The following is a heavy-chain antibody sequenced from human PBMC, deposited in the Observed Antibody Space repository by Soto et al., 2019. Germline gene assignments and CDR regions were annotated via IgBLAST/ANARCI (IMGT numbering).Heavy chain of an antibody. Sequence: QVQLVESGGGVVQPGRSLRLSCAASGFTFSSYGMHWVRQAPGKGLEWVAVIWYDGSNKYYADSVKGRFTISRDNSKNTLYLQMNSLRAEDTAVYYCAREGFQGGSSGWFDYWGQGTLVTVSS. CDR3: AREGFQGGSSGWFDY. D-gene: IGHD6-19*01. CDR1: GFTFSSYG. CDR2: IWYDGSNK. J-gene: IGHJ4*02. V-gene: IGHV3-33*01.